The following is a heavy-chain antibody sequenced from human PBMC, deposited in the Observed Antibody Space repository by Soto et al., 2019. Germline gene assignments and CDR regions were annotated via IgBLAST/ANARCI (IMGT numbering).Heavy chain of an antibody. CDR3: ASGYDSSGSLDY. D-gene: IGHD3-22*01. CDR1: GGTFSSYA. J-gene: IGHJ4*02. CDR2: IIPIFGTA. V-gene: IGHV1-69*06. Sequence: SVKVSCKAPGGTFSSYAISWVRQAPGQGLEWMGGIIPIFGTANYAQKFQGRVTITADKSTSTAYMELSSLRSEDTAVYYCASGYDSSGSLDYWGQGTLVTVSS.